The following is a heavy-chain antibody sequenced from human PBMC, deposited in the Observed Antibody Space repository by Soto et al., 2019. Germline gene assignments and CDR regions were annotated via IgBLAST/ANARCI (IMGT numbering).Heavy chain of an antibody. D-gene: IGHD3-10*01. CDR1: GFPFYDYG. CDR2: INWNGGST. CDR3: ARVAEGADNGSEDY. Sequence: GGSLSLSCAASGFPFYDYGMSWVRQAPGKGLEWVSGINWNGGSTGYADSVKGRFTISRDNAKNSLYLQMNSLRAENTALYYCARVAEGADNGSEDYWGQGTLVTVSS. J-gene: IGHJ4*02. V-gene: IGHV3-20*04.